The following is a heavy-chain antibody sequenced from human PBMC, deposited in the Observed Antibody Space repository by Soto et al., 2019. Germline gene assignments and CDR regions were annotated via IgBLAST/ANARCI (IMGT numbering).Heavy chain of an antibody. J-gene: IGHJ4*02. CDR2: IYHSGST. V-gene: IGHV4-4*02. CDR1: GGSISSSNW. D-gene: IGHD3-10*01. Sequence: QVQLQESGPGLVKPSGTLSLTCAVSGGSISSSNWWSWVRQPPGKGLEWIGEIYHSGSTNYNPSLKSRVTISVDKSKNQFALKLSSVTAADTAVYYCARRGLAMVRGVKGEFDYWGQGTLVTVSS. CDR3: ARRGLAMVRGVKGEFDY.